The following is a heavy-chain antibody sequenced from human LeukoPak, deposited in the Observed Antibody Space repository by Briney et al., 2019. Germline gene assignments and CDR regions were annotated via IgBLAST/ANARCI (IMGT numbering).Heavy chain of an antibody. J-gene: IGHJ6*03. CDR2: INPNSGGT. V-gene: IGHV1-2*02. D-gene: IGHD6-13*01. Sequence: ASVKVSCKASGYTFTGYYMHWVRQAPGQGLEWMGWINPNSGGTNYAQKFQGRVTMTRDTSISTAYMELSRLRSDDTAVYYGARNEKTPQQLATLYYYYYMDVWGKGTTVTVSS. CDR3: ARNEKTPQQLATLYYYYYMDV. CDR1: GYTFTGYY.